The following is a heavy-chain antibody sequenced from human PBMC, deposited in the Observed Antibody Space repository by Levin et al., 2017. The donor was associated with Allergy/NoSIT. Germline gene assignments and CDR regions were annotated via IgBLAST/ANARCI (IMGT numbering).Heavy chain of an antibody. J-gene: IGHJ6*02. CDR1: GGSVSSGSYY. CDR3: ARSDYDYVGGSYRQGEGMDG. D-gene: IGHD3-16*02. Sequence: SETLSLTCTVSGGSVSSGSYYWSWIRQPPGKGLEWIGYIYYSGSTNYNHTLKSRVTISVDTSKHQFSLKLSSVTAAETAVYYWARSDYDYVGGSYRQGEGMDGWGQGTTVTVSS. V-gene: IGHV4-61*01. CDR2: IYYSGST.